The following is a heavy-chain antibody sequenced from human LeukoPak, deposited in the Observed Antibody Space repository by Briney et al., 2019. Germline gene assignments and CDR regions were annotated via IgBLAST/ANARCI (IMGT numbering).Heavy chain of an antibody. J-gene: IGHJ4*02. V-gene: IGHV3-7*01. D-gene: IGHD3-3*01. Sequence: GGSLRLSCAASGFTFSSYWMSWVRQAPGKGLEWVANIKQDGSEKYYVDSVKGRFTISRDNAKNSLYLQMNSLRAEDTAVYYCARIPRGYDFWSGHGGLGGTKRRFDYWGQGTLVTVSS. CDR1: GFTFSSYW. CDR3: ARIPRGYDFWSGHGGLGGTKRRFDY. CDR2: IKQDGSEK.